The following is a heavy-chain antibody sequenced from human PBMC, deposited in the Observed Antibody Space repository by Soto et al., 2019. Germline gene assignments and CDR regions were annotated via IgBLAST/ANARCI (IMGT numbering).Heavy chain of an antibody. V-gene: IGHV3-21*06. CDR2: ISSSTSYV. CDR1: GFTFSRYG. Sequence: GGSLRLSCAASGFTFSRYGMNWLRQAPGKGLEWVASISSSTSYVYYADSVKGRFSTSRDNAKNILYLEMYALRTEDTAVYYCARDPSEGRVGNWFESWGQGTLVTVS. D-gene: IGHD2-2*01. J-gene: IGHJ5*01. CDR3: ARDPSEGRVGNWFES.